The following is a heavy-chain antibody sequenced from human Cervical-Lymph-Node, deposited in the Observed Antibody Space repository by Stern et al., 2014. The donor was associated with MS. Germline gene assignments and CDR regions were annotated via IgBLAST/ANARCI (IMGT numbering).Heavy chain of an antibody. CDR3: ARATDL. Sequence: QLQLQESGPGLLRPSETLSLTCNVSGASITSHFLRWIRQPPGKGLEWMGFIYSRGTINYNASLNGGGAITIRNTYTQLASRQSTVTAADTAGYYCARATDLWGQGTLVTVSS. V-gene: IGHV4-59*11. J-gene: IGHJ5*02. CDR2: IYSRGTI. CDR1: GASITSHF.